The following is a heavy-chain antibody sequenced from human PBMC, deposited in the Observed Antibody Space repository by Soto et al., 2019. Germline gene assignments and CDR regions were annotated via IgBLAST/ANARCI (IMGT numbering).Heavy chain of an antibody. D-gene: IGHD2-2*01. CDR1: GDSVSSSSC. J-gene: IGHJ6*02. V-gene: IGHV4-4*02. CDR2: IYHSGTF. CDR3: VRSVPAATWQYSGMDV. Sequence: QVRLQESGPGLVEPSGTLSLTCAVSGDSVSSSSCWSWVRQAPGKGLEWIGEIYHSGTFNYNPSLASRGSVSVDKSRNQLSLNRKSVTAADTAVYYCVRSVPAATWQYSGMDVWGQGNTVTVSS.